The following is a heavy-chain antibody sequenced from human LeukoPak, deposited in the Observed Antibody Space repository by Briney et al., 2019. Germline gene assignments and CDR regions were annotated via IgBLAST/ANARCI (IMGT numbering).Heavy chain of an antibody. Sequence: GSLRLSCAASGFTFSSYGMHWVRQAPGKGLEWVAVIWYDGSNRYYADSVKGRFTISRDNSKNTLYLQMNSLRAEDTAVYYCAIGGYDSSGFDYWGQGTLIIVSS. CDR1: GFTFSSYG. V-gene: IGHV3-33*01. CDR3: AIGGYDSSGFDY. CDR2: IWYDGSNR. J-gene: IGHJ4*02. D-gene: IGHD3-22*01.